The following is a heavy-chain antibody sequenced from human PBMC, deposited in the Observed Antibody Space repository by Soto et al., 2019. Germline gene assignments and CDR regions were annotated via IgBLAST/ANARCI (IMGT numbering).Heavy chain of an antibody. CDR1: GFTFSSYD. CDR2: ISYDGSNK. CDR3: AKQDSSGWYEDYYYYYMDV. J-gene: IGHJ6*03. D-gene: IGHD6-19*01. V-gene: IGHV3-30*18. Sequence: HPGGSRRLSCAASGFTFSSYDMHWVRQAPGKGLDWVAVISYDGSNKYYADSVKGRFTISRDNSKNTLYLQMNSLRAEDTAVYYCAKQDSSGWYEDYYYYYMDVWGKGTTVTVSS.